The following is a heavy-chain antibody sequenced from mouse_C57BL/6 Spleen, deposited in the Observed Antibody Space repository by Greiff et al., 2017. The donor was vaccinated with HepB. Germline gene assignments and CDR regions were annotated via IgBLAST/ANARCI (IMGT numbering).Heavy chain of an antibody. CDR1: GYTFTSYW. CDR2: IHPNSGST. D-gene: IGHD1-1*01. CDR3: ASAFITPAWFAY. J-gene: IGHJ3*01. V-gene: IGHV1-64*01. Sequence: QVQLQQPGAELVKPGASVKLSCKASGYTFTSYWMHWVKQRPGQGLEWIGMIHPNSGSTNYNEKFKSKATLTVDKSSSTAYMQLSSLTSEDSVVYYCASAFITPAWFAYWGQGTLVTVSA.